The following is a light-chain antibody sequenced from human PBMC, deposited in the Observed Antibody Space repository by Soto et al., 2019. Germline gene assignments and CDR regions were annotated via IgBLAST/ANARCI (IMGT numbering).Light chain of an antibody. CDR3: HQYYSLS. V-gene: IGKV4-1*01. CDR1: QSILYSSDNKNS. J-gene: IGKJ4*01. CDR2: WAS. Sequence: DIVMTQSPDSLAVSLGERATINCKSSQSILYSSDNKNSLAWYQQKPGQPPKLLIYWASARESGVPDRFSGSGSGTDFTLTISSLQAEDVAVYYCHQYYSLSLGGGTKVDIK.